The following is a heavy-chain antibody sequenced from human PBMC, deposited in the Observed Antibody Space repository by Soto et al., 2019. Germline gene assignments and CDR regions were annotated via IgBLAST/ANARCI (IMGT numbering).Heavy chain of an antibody. D-gene: IGHD6-6*01. CDR3: AREEQLAMGMDV. J-gene: IGHJ6*02. Sequence: ASLKVSCKASGYTFTSYYMHWVRQAPGQGLEWMGIINPSGGSTSYAQKFQGRVTMTRDTSTSTVYMELSSLRSEDTAVYYCAREEQLAMGMDVWGQGTTVTVSS. V-gene: IGHV1-46*01. CDR2: INPSGGST. CDR1: GYTFTSYY.